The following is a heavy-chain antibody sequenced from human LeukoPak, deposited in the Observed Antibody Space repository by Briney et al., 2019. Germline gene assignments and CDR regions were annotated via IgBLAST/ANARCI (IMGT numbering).Heavy chain of an antibody. V-gene: IGHV4-59*01. CDR3: ARAQGSYPI. Sequence: ASETLSLTCTVSGGSISSYYWSWIRQPPGKGLEWIGYIYYSGSTNYNPSLKSRVTISVDTSKNQFSLKLSSVTAADAAVYYCARAQGSYPIWGQGTLVTVSS. D-gene: IGHD1-26*01. J-gene: IGHJ4*02. CDR1: GGSISSYY. CDR2: IYYSGST.